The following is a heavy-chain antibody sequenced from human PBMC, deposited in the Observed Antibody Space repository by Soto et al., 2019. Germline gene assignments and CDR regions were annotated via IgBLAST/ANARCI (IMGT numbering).Heavy chain of an antibody. Sequence: PSQTLSLTCAMSGESVSSNNAAWNWIRQSPSRGLEWLGRTFYRSKWYNDYAVSVKGRITINPDTSKNQFSLQLNSVTPEDTAVYYCAKEGGNHYYYYALDVWGQGTTVTVSS. D-gene: IGHD1-26*01. J-gene: IGHJ6*02. CDR2: TFYRSKWYN. CDR1: GESVSSNNAA. CDR3: AKEGGNHYYYYALDV. V-gene: IGHV6-1*01.